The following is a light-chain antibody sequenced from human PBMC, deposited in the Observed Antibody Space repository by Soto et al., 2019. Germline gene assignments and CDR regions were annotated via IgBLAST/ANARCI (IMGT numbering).Light chain of an antibody. Sequence: QSVLTQPPSVSAAPGQKVTISCSGSSSNIGNNYVSWYQQLPGTAPKLLIYDNKKRPSGIPDRFSGYKSGTSATLGITGLQTWDEADYYCGTWASSLSAGVFGTGTKLTVL. J-gene: IGLJ1*01. CDR2: DNK. CDR3: GTWASSLSAGV. CDR1: SSNIGNNY. V-gene: IGLV1-51*01.